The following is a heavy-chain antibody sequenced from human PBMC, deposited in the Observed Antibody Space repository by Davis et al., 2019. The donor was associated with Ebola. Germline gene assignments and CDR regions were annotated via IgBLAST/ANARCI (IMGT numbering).Heavy chain of an antibody. Sequence: HSQTLSLTCATSGDSVSSNSAAWNWIRQSPSRGLEWLGRTYYRSKWYNDYAVSVKSRITTNPDTSKNQFHLQLNSVTPEDTAVYYCPRVDQALSSSYYYGMDVWGQGTTVTVSS. D-gene: IGHD3-10*01. CDR2: TYYRSKWYN. V-gene: IGHV6-1*01. CDR1: GDSVSSNSAA. J-gene: IGHJ6*02. CDR3: PRVDQALSSSYYYGMDV.